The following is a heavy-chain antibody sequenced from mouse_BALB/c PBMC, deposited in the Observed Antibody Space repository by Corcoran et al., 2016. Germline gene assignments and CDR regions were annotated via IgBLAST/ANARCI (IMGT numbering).Heavy chain of an antibody. CDR2: INTYNGEP. V-gene: IGHV9-1*02. Sequence: QIQLVQSGPELKKPGETVKISCKASGYTFTNYGMNWVKQAPGKGLKWMGWINTYNGEPTYADDFKGRFAFSLETSASTAYLQINNLKNEDMATYFCARGGTTAPMDYWGQGTSVTVSS. CDR3: ARGGTTAPMDY. D-gene: IGHD1-2*01. J-gene: IGHJ4*01. CDR1: GYTFTNYG.